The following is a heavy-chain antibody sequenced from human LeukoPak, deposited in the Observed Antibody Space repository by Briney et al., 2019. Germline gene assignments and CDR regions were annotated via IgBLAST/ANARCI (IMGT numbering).Heavy chain of an antibody. CDR3: AKGGVGATY. Sequence: GGSLRLSCAASGFTFSDYGMHWVRQAPGKGLEWVAFIRFGGYDEYYADSVKGRFTISRDNSKNTLYLQMNSLRAEDTAVYYCAKGGVGATYWGQGTLVTVSS. CDR1: GFTFSDYG. CDR2: IRFGGYDE. D-gene: IGHD1-26*01. V-gene: IGHV3-30*02. J-gene: IGHJ4*02.